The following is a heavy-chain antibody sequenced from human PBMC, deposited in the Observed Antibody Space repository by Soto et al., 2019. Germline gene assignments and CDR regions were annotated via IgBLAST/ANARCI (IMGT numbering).Heavy chain of an antibody. V-gene: IGHV3-23*01. CDR2: MIIGGEKT. CDR3: ARWNGYGDL. CDR1: GFSFSDYS. Sequence: EVQVFESGGGLVQPGGSLRLSCAASGFSFSDYSMAWVRQTPEKGLEWVSGMIIGGEKTFYIDSVKGRFIVSRDSSRDTVYFQMNRLRVEDTAVYYCARWNGYGDLWGQGTLVTVSS. D-gene: IGHD1-1*01. J-gene: IGHJ4*02.